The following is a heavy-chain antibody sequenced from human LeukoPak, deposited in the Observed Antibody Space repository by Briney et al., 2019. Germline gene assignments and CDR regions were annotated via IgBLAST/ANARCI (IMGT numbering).Heavy chain of an antibody. V-gene: IGHV3-23*01. CDR2: ISGSGGST. D-gene: IGHD2-2*01. CDR3: AKDAPVNIVVVPAANS. Sequence: GGSLRLSCAASGFTFSSYEMSWVRQAPGKELEWVSAISGSGGSTYYADSVKGRFTISRDNSKNTLYLQMNSLRAEDTAVYYCAKDAPVNIVVVPAANSWGQGTLVTASS. CDR1: GFTFSSYE. J-gene: IGHJ4*02.